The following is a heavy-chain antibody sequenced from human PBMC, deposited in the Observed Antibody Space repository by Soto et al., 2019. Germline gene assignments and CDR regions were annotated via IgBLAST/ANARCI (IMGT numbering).Heavy chain of an antibody. J-gene: IGHJ3*02. Sequence: GGSLRLSCAASGFTFSNAWMSWVRQAPGKGLEWVGRIKSKTDGGTTDYAAPVKGRFTISRDDSKNTLYLQMNSLKTEDTAVYYCTTDPHVQFGGDIVLMVYVNDAFDIWGQGTMVTVSS. CDR3: TTDPHVQFGGDIVLMVYVNDAFDI. D-gene: IGHD2-8*01. V-gene: IGHV3-15*01. CDR1: GFTFSNAW. CDR2: IKSKTDGGTT.